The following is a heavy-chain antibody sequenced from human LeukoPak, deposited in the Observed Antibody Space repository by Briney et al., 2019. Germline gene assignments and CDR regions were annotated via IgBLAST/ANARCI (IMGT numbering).Heavy chain of an antibody. J-gene: IGHJ4*02. CDR3: ASRSSTVAATVLFDY. CDR2: ITGGGTRA. Sequence: AGSLRLSCAASGFTFSNYAMSWVRQAPGKGLEWVSSITGGGTRAYYADSVKGRFTISRDNSGYTLHLQMNSLRAEDTAVYYCASRSSTVAATVLFDYWGQGTLVTVSS. CDR1: GFTFSNYA. D-gene: IGHD6-13*01. V-gene: IGHV3-23*01.